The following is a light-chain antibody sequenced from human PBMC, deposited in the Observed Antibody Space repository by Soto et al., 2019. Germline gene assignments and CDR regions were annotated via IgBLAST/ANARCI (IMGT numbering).Light chain of an antibody. V-gene: IGLV2-8*01. CDR2: EVN. CDR3: SSYAGKGV. Sequence: QSALTQPPSASGSPGQSVTISCTGTSSDVGDYNYVSWYQQHPGKAPKLMIYEVNKRPSGVLDRFSGSKSGNTASLTVSGLQTEDEADYYCSSYAGKGVFGGGTKVTVL. J-gene: IGLJ2*01. CDR1: SSDVGDYNY.